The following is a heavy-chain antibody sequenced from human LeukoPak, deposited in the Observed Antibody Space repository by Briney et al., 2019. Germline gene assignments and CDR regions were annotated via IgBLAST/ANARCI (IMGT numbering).Heavy chain of an antibody. Sequence: PSETLCLTCTVSGVSIISSRFYWVWIRQPQGKGLEWIGSIYYSGSTYYNPALSSRVTISVNASRYQFSLKLSSVAAADTAEYYCARQRAYYDSSGLSHFDYWGQGTLVTVSS. CDR1: GVSIISSRFY. D-gene: IGHD3-22*01. V-gene: IGHV4-39*01. CDR2: IYYSGST. CDR3: ARQRAYYDSSGLSHFDY. J-gene: IGHJ4*02.